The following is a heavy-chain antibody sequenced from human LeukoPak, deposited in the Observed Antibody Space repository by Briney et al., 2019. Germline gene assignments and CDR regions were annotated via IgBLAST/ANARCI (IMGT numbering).Heavy chain of an antibody. V-gene: IGHV1-46*01. CDR2: INPSGGST. CDR1: GYTFTIYY. CDR3: ATNSNYYDRPTFGY. Sequence: ASVKVSCKASGYTFTIYYMHWVRQAPGQGLEWMGIINPSGGSTSYAQKFQGRVTMTRDMSTSTVYMELSSLRSEDTAVCYCATNSNYYDRPTFGYWGQGTLVTVSS. J-gene: IGHJ4*02. D-gene: IGHD3-22*01.